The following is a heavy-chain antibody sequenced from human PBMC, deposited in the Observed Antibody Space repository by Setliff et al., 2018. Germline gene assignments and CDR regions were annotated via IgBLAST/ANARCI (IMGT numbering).Heavy chain of an antibody. J-gene: IGHJ4*02. CDR3: ARRDSTGYYGYSFDF. Sequence: ASETLSLTCRVSGGSISTYYWSWIRQPPEKGLEWIAYIHYSGSTNQNPSLKSRVTISVDTSKNQFSLKLTSVSAADTAVYYCARRDSTGYYGYSFDFWGQGTLVTVSS. CDR1: GGSISTYY. V-gene: IGHV4-59*08. D-gene: IGHD3-22*01. CDR2: IHYSGST.